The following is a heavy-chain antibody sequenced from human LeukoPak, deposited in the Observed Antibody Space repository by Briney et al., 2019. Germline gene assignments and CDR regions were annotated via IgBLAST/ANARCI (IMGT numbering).Heavy chain of an antibody. CDR1: GFTFSSYG. CDR2: IWYDGSNK. D-gene: IGHD2-2*01. J-gene: IGHJ4*02. CDR3: AREASYCSSTSCPFDY. Sequence: PGGSLRLSCAASGFTFSSYGMHWVRQAPGKGLEWVAVIWYDGSNKYYADSVKGRFTISRDNSKNTLYLQMNSLRAEDTAVYYCAREASYCSSTSCPFDYWGQGTLVTVSS. V-gene: IGHV3-33*01.